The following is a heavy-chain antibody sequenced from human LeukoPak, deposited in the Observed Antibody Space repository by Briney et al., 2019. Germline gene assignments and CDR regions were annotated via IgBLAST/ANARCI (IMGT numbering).Heavy chain of an antibody. CDR3: ARTIAAAGEPIDY. J-gene: IGHJ4*02. CDR2: ISGRDGST. D-gene: IGHD6-13*01. CDR1: GFTFSSYA. Sequence: PGGSLRLSCAASGFTFSSYAMGWVRQAPGKGLEWVSSISGRDGSTYYADSVKGRFTISRDNAKNSLYLQMNSLRAEDTAVYYCARTIAAAGEPIDYWGQGTLVTVSS. V-gene: IGHV3-23*01.